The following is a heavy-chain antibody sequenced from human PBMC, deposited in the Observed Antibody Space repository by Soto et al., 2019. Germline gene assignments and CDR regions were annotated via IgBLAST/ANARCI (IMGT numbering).Heavy chain of an antibody. CDR3: ARCRDYDILTGSDKLDY. CDR2: ISSSSSYI. D-gene: IGHD3-9*01. CDR1: GFTFSSYS. V-gene: IGHV3-21*01. J-gene: IGHJ4*02. Sequence: GGSLRLSCAASGFTFSSYSMNWVRQAPGKGLEWVSSISSSSSYICYADSVKGRFTISRDNAKNSLCLQMNSLRAEDTAVYYCARCRDYDILTGSDKLDYWGQGTLVTVSS.